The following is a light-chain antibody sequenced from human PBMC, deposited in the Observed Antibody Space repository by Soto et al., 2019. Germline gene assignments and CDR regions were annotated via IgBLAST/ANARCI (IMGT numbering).Light chain of an antibody. J-gene: IGKJ3*01. CDR2: DAS. Sequence: EIVLSQSPAILSLSPGERATLSCRASQSVSSYLAWYQQKPGQAPRLLIYDASNRATGIPTRFSGSGSGTDFTLTISSLEPEDFAVYYWQQRTDWPPLFTFGPGTKVEIK. V-gene: IGKV3-11*01. CDR1: QSVSSY. CDR3: QQRTDWPPLFT.